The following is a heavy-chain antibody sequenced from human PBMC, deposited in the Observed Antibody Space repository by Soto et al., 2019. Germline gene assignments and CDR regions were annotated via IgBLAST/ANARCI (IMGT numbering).Heavy chain of an antibody. Sequence: SETLSLTCTVSGGSISSYYWSWIRQPPGKGLEWIGYIYYSGSTNYNPSLKSRVTISVDTSKNQFSLKLSSVTAADTAVYYCARETTPSYGPGSHYTPLYGLDVWGQGTTVTVSS. J-gene: IGHJ6*02. D-gene: IGHD3-10*01. CDR1: GGSISSYY. CDR2: IYYSGST. V-gene: IGHV4-59*01. CDR3: ARETTPSYGPGSHYTPLYGLDV.